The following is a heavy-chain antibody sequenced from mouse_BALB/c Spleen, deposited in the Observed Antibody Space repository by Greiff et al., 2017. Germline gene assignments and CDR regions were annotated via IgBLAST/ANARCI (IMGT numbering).Heavy chain of an antibody. V-gene: IGHV3-2*02. J-gene: IGHJ2*01. D-gene: IGHD2-14*01. CDR2: ISYSGST. CDR1: GYSITSDYA. Sequence: DVQLQESGPGLVKPSQSLSLTCTVTGYSITSDYAWNWIRQFPGNKLEWMGYISYSGSTSYNPSLKSRISITRDTSKNQFFLQLNSVTTEDTATYYCARRYDPFDYWGQGTTLTVSS. CDR3: ARRYDPFDY.